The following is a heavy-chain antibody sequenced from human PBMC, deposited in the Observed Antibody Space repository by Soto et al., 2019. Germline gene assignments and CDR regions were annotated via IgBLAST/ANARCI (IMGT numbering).Heavy chain of an antibody. CDR2: INPNSGGT. J-gene: IGHJ6*02. CDR3: AREFVDTAMVNTYYYYGMDV. Sequence: GASVKVSCKASGYTFTGCYMHWVRQAPGQGLEWMGWINPNSGGTNYAQKFQGRVTMTRDTSITTAYMELSRLRSDDTAVYYCAREFVDTAMVNTYYYYGMDVWGQGTTVTVSS. D-gene: IGHD5-18*01. CDR1: GYTFTGCY. V-gene: IGHV1-2*02.